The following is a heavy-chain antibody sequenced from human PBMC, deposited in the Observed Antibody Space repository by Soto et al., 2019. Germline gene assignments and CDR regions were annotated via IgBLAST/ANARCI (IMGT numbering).Heavy chain of an antibody. D-gene: IGHD2-8*02. Sequence: QVQLVQSGAEVKKPGASVKVSCKASGYTFTSYDFNWVRQATGQGLEWLGWMNLNSGTTGYAQRFQGRVTMTRNTAISTAYMELSSLRSEDTAMYYCARVACTGGRCYYDYWGQGTLVTVSS. CDR1: GYTFTSYD. CDR2: MNLNSGTT. V-gene: IGHV1-8*01. J-gene: IGHJ4*02. CDR3: ARVACTGGRCYYDY.